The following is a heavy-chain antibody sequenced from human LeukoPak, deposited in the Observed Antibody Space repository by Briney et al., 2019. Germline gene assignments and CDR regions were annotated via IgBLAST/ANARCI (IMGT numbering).Heavy chain of an antibody. CDR3: ASWAAGTFDY. D-gene: IGHD6-13*01. Sequence: SETLSLTCTVSGDSISSSSYYWGWIRQPPGKGLEWIGSLYYSGSTYYNPSLKSRVTISVDTSKNQFSLKLSSVTAADTAVYYCASWAAGTFDYWGQGTLVTVSS. CDR2: LYYSGST. J-gene: IGHJ4*02. CDR1: GDSISSSSYY. V-gene: IGHV4-39*07.